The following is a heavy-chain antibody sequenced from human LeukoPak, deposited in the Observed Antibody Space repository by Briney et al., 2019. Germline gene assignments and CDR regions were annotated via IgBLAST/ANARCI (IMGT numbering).Heavy chain of an antibody. D-gene: IGHD3-22*01. CDR1: GFSLRTYW. CDR2: INSDGNSE. V-gene: IGHV3-74*01. Sequence: PGGSLRLSCAASGFSLRTYWMHWVRQVPGKGLVWVSRINSDGNSESYADSVKGRFTISRDNSKNTLYLQVNSLRAEDTAVYYCARPRLHITIIVALDYWGQGTLVTVSS. CDR3: ARPRLHITIIVALDY. J-gene: IGHJ4*02.